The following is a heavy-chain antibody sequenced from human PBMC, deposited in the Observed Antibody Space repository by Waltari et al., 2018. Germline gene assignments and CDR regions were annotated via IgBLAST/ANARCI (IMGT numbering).Heavy chain of an antibody. V-gene: IGHV3-21*01. CDR2: ISSSSIYI. D-gene: IGHD1-20*01. CDR1: GFTFSSDS. Sequence: EVQLVESGGGLVKPGGSLRLSCAASGFTFSSDSMNWVCQAPGKGLECVSSISSSSIYIYYADSVKGRFTISRDNAKNSLYLQMNSLRAEDTAVYYCARVRYNWKVFDYWGQGTLVTVSS. J-gene: IGHJ4*02. CDR3: ARVRYNWKVFDY.